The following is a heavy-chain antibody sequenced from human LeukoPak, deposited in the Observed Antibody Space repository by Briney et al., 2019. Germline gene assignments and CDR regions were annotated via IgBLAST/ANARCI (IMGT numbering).Heavy chain of an antibody. J-gene: IGHJ4*02. V-gene: IGHV3-30*19. CDR3: ARQTGSGLFILP. D-gene: IGHD3/OR15-3a*01. CDR1: GFTFSTYG. Sequence: GGSLRLSCAASGFTFSTYGMHWVRQAPGKGLEGVTFIQYDGSVKLYGDSVKGRITISRDNSKNTLYLQMNSLRAEDTAVYYCARQTGSGLFILPGGQGTLVTVSS. CDR2: IQYDGSVK.